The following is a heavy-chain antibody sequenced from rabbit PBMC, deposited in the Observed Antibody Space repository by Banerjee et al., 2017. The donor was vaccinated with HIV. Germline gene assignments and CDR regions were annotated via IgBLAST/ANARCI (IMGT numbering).Heavy chain of an antibody. CDR1: RFSVSSTDY. V-gene: IGHV1S40*01. D-gene: IGHD1-1*01. Sequence: QSLEESGGDLVKPGASLTLTCTASRFSVSSTDYMCWVRQAPGKGLEWIACIYAGSNGKTYYANWAKGRFTISKTSSTTGTLQMTSLTAADTATYSCASGYSDVYFNLWGPGTLVTVS. CDR3: ASGYSDVYFNL. CDR2: IYAGSNGKT. J-gene: IGHJ4*01.